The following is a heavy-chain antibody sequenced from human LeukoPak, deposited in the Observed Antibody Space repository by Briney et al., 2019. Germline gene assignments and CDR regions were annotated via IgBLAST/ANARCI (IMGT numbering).Heavy chain of an antibody. CDR3: AKAYGSGNWDY. Sequence: PGGSLRLSCTASGFTFNGYSMNWVRQAPGKGLEWVSAISGSGGSTYYADSVKGRFTISRDNSKNTLYLQMNSLRAEDTAVYYCAKAYGSGNWDYWGQGTLVTVSS. J-gene: IGHJ4*02. CDR1: GFTFNGYS. D-gene: IGHD3-10*01. CDR2: ISGSGGST. V-gene: IGHV3-23*01.